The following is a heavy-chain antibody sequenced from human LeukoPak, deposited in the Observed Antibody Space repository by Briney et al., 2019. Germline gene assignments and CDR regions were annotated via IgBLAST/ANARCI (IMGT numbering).Heavy chain of an antibody. CDR1: RFIFSSYW. CDR3: AKVSSGYYRNYFDF. CDR2: IKQDGSEK. J-gene: IGHJ4*02. Sequence: GGSLRLSCAASRFIFSSYWMHWVRQAPGKGLEWVANIKQDGSEKYYVDSVKGRFTISRDNAKNSLYLQMNSLRVEDTAVYYCAKVSSGYYRNYFDFWGQGTLVTVSS. D-gene: IGHD3-22*01. V-gene: IGHV3-7*03.